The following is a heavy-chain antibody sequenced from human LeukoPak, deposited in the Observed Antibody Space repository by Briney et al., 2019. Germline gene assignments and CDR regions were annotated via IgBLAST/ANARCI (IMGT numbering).Heavy chain of an antibody. D-gene: IGHD6-19*01. Sequence: SETLSLTCTVSGGSISSYYWSWIRQPPGKGLEWIGYTYYSGSTNYNPSLKSRVTISVDTSKNQFSLKLSSVTAADTAVYYCASSGYSSGGTIDYWGQGTLVTVSS. CDR3: ASSGYSSGGTIDY. V-gene: IGHV4-59*01. CDR2: TYYSGST. CDR1: GGSISSYY. J-gene: IGHJ4*02.